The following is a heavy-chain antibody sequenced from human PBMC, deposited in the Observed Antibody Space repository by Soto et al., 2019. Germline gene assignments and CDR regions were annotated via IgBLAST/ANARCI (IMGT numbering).Heavy chain of an antibody. J-gene: IGHJ6*01. D-gene: IGHD3-3*01. CDR1: GYTFTSYY. V-gene: IGHV1-46*01. Sequence: ASVKVSCKASGYTFTSYYMHWVLQAPVQGLEWMGIINPSVGSTSYAQKFQGRVTMTRDTSTSTVYMELSSLRSEDTSVYYCAGEATNHDLCSGYYLYYYGMEVWGQGTTVTVSS. CDR2: INPSVGST. CDR3: AGEATNHDLCSGYYLYYYGMEV.